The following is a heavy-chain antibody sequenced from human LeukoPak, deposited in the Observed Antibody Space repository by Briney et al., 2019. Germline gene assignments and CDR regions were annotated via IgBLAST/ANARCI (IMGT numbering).Heavy chain of an antibody. J-gene: IGHJ2*01. CDR3: ARDYYYDPYWYFDL. D-gene: IGHD3-22*01. CDR2: INPNGGGT. Sequence: ASVKVSCKASGYTFSGYYMHWVRQAPGQGLERMGWINPNGGGTNYAQKFQGRVTMTRDTSISTAYMELSRLRSDDTAMYYCARDYYYDPYWYFDLWGRGTLVTVSS. CDR1: GYTFSGYY. V-gene: IGHV1-2*02.